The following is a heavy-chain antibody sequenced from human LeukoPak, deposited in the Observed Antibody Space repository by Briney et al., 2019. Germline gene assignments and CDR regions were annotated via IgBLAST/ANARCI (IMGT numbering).Heavy chain of an antibody. CDR1: GGTLSSYA. V-gene: IGHV1-69*13. Sequence: ATVKPSCKASGGTLSSYAISWVREAPGQGLEWVGGIIPIFGAANYAQKCQGRVTITPDESTSTAYMELSSLRSEDTAVSYCAREEVTQFDYWGQGTRVSVSS. J-gene: IGHJ4*02. CDR2: IIPIFGAA. CDR3: AREEVTQFDY. D-gene: IGHD4-23*01.